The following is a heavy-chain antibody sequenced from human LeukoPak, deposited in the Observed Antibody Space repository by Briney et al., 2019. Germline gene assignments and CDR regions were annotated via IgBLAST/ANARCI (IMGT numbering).Heavy chain of an antibody. Sequence: GGSLRLSCAASGFTFSSYNINWVRQAPGKGLEWVSYISSSSSNIYYADSVKGRFTISRDNAKNSLYLQMNSLRNEDTAVYYCARAVDLYTYGYGYWGQGTLVTVSS. CDR3: ARAVDLYTYGYGY. CDR2: ISSSSSNI. CDR1: GFTFSSYN. D-gene: IGHD5-18*01. V-gene: IGHV3-48*02. J-gene: IGHJ4*02.